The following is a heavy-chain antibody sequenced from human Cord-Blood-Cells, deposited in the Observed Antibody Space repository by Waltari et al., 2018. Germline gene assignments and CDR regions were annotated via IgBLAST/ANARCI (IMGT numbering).Heavy chain of an antibody. Sequence: EVQLVESGGGLVQPGGSLRLSCAASGFTVSSNYMSWVRQAPGKGLEWVSVIYSGGSTYYADSVKGRFTISRHNSKTTLYLQMNSLRAEDTAVYYCARQGRFLEWVSAAFDIWGQGTMVTVSS. CDR2: IYSGGST. J-gene: IGHJ3*02. CDR3: ARQGRFLEWVSAAFDI. CDR1: GFTVSSNY. D-gene: IGHD3-3*01. V-gene: IGHV3-53*04.